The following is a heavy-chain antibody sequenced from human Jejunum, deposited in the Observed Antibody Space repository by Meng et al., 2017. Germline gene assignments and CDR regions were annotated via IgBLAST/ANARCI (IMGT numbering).Heavy chain of an antibody. CDR2: ISAGDGTA. V-gene: IGHV3-23*01. Sequence: GGSLGLSCATSGFTFSSHSMSWVRQAPGKGLEWVSSISAGDGTAYYADSVKGRFTISRDNSKNTLYLQMNSLRAEDTAVYYCAKLIPNWGQGTVVTVSS. CDR3: AKLIPN. J-gene: IGHJ4*03. D-gene: IGHD2-2*01. CDR1: GFTFSSHS.